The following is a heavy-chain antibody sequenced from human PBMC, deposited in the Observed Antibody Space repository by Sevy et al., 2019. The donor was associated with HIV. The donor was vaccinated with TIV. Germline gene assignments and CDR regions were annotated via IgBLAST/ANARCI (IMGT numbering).Heavy chain of an antibody. Sequence: GGSLRLSCTASGFAFSTYGMHWVRQAPGKGAGGGAIIWDEGINKDYGEPVKGRFTISRDNSKNTLYLQMNSLRVDDTAVYYCARERRSSGIDYWGQGTLVTVSS. CDR2: IWDEGINK. J-gene: IGHJ4*01. CDR3: ARERRSSGIDY. CDR1: GFAFSTYG. V-gene: IGHV3-33*01. D-gene: IGHD3-10*01.